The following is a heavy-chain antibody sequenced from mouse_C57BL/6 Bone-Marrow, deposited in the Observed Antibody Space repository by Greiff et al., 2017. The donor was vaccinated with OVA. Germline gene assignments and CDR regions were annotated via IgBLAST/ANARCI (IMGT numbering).Heavy chain of an antibody. Sequence: EVHLVESGPGLVKPSQSLSLTCSVTGYSITSGYYWHWIRQFPGNKLEWMGYISYDGSNNYNPSLKNRITITRDTSKNQLFLKLNSVTTEDTATYDCARDYYGSSYGYWGQGTLVTVSA. CDR2: ISYDGSN. V-gene: IGHV3-6*01. J-gene: IGHJ3*01. D-gene: IGHD1-1*01. CDR1: GYSITSGYY. CDR3: ARDYYGSSYGY.